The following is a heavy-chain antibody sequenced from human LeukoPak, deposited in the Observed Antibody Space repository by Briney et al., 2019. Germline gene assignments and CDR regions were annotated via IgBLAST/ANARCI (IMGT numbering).Heavy chain of an antibody. D-gene: IGHD1-26*01. Sequence: PSETLSLTCAVYGGSFSGYYWSWIRQPPGKGLEWIGEINHSGSTNYNPSLKSRVTISVDASKNQFSLKLRSVTAADTAVYYCARGGWELPEGSLDYWGQGTLVTVSS. CDR3: ARGGWELPEGSLDY. CDR2: INHSGST. CDR1: GGSFSGYY. J-gene: IGHJ4*02. V-gene: IGHV4-34*01.